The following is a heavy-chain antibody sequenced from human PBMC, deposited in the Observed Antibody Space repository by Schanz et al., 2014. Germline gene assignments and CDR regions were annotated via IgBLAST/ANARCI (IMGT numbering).Heavy chain of an antibody. CDR3: ARGGPAYYFDD. CDR1: GFVFGDYY. CDR2: ISDSGTYT. J-gene: IGHJ4*02. Sequence: VQLVESGGGLVQPGGSLRLSCAASGFVFGDYYMTWIRQAPGKGLEWLSYISDSGTYTNYADSVKGRFTISRDNSKNTVYIQMNSLRAEDTAVYYCARGGPAYYFDDWGQGTLVTVSS. V-gene: IGHV3-11*06.